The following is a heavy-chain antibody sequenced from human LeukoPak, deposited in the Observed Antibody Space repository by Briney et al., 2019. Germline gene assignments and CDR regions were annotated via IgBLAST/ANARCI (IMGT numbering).Heavy chain of an antibody. J-gene: IGHJ4*02. CDR2: INSDGSST. CDR3: AREGPHSSSWYGLDY. CDR1: GFTFSSYW. V-gene: IGHV3-74*01. D-gene: IGHD6-13*01. Sequence: GGSLRLSCAASGFTFSSYWMHWVRQAPGKGLVWVSRINSDGSSTNYADSVKGRYTISRDNAKNTLYLQMNSQRAEDTAVYYCAREGPHSSSWYGLDYWGQGTLVTVSS.